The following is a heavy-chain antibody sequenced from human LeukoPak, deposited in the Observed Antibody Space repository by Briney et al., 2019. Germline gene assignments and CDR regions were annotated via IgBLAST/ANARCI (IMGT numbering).Heavy chain of an antibody. D-gene: IGHD6-13*01. V-gene: IGHV3-7*01. CDR2: IKQDGSEK. Sequence: GGSLRLSCAASGFTFSSYWMSWVRQAPGKGLEWVANIKQDGSEKYYVDPVKGRFTISRDNAKNSLYLQMNSLRAEDTAVYYCARSLGYSSSWYDYYYYYGMDVWGQGTTVTVSS. CDR3: ARSLGYSSSWYDYYYYYGMDV. CDR1: GFTFSSYW. J-gene: IGHJ6*02.